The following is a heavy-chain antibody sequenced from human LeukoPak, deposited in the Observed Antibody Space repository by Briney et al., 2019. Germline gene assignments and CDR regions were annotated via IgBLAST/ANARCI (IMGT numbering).Heavy chain of an antibody. Sequence: SETMSLTCSVSGGAISSYYWSWIRQPPGKGLEWIGYIYYSGSTNYNPSLKSRVTISVDTSKNQFSLKLNSVTAADTAVYYCAKTVAGYWYFDLWGRGTLVTVSS. D-gene: IGHD6-19*01. J-gene: IGHJ2*01. CDR3: AKTVAGYWYFDL. V-gene: IGHV4-59*08. CDR1: GGAISSYY. CDR2: IYYSGST.